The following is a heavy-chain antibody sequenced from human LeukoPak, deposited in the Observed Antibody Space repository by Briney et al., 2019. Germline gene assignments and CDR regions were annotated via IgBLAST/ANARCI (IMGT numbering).Heavy chain of an antibody. CDR2: ISAYNGNT. Sequence: ASVKVSFTSSGYTFTSYDISWVRQAPGQGLEWMGWISAYNGNTNYSQKLQGRFTMTRDKSTSTAYLELRSLRSDDTAVYYCARALLSFGELRWFDRWGQGTLVTVSS. CDR3: ARALLSFGELRWFDR. CDR1: GYTFTSYD. D-gene: IGHD3-10*01. V-gene: IGHV1-18*01. J-gene: IGHJ5*02.